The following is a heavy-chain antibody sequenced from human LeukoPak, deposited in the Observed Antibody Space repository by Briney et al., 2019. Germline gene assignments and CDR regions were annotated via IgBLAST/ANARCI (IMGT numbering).Heavy chain of an antibody. CDR2: INQDGNDK. V-gene: IGHV3-7*03. CDR3: AVTRTRGDH. D-gene: IGHD3-10*01. CDR1: GFTFSNYW. J-gene: IGHJ4*02. Sequence: GGSLRLSCAASGFTFSNYWMTWIRQAPGKGLGWVANINQDGNDKYYVDSVKGRFTISRDNTKSSVFLQMNSLRAEDTAVYYCAVTRTRGDHWGQGTLVTVSS.